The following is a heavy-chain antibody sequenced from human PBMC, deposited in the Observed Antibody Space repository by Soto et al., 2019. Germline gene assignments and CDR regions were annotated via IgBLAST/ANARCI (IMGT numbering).Heavy chain of an antibody. Sequence: SETLSLTCTVSGGSISSYYWSWIRQPPGKGLEWIGHIFYSGTTYYNPSLKSRVTISIDASKIQFSLRLTAVTAADTAVYYCARGDRLDPDRPSYDDYAMDVWGQGTTVTVSS. CDR1: GGSISSYY. J-gene: IGHJ6*02. CDR3: ARGDRLDPDRPSYDDYAMDV. D-gene: IGHD3-22*01. CDR2: IFYSGTT. V-gene: IGHV4-59*01.